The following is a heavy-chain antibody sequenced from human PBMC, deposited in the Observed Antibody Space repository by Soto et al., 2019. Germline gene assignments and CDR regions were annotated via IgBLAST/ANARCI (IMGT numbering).Heavy chain of an antibody. CDR3: GRALRGFSAFDI. J-gene: IGHJ3*02. V-gene: IGHV4-4*02. Sequence: QVQLQESGPGLVKPSGTLSLTCAVSSGSISSTNWWSWVRQPPGKGLEWIGEIYHSGSINYNPSRNSRVTISVDKSKNQFSLTLSSVTAADTAVYYCGRALRGFSAFDIWGQGTMVTVSS. CDR2: IYHSGSI. D-gene: IGHD3-16*01. CDR1: SGSISSTNW.